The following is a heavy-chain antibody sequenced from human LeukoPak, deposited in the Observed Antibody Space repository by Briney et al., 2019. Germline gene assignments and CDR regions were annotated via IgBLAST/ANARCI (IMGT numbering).Heavy chain of an antibody. Sequence: ASVKVSCKASGYTFTSYGINWVRQAPGQGLEWMGWISAYNGNTNYAQKLQGRVTMTTDTSTSTAYMELRSLRSDDTAVYYCARSRYYDSSGYYEPYDYWGQGTLVTVSS. CDR2: ISAYNGNT. D-gene: IGHD3-22*01. CDR1: GYTFTSYG. V-gene: IGHV1-18*01. J-gene: IGHJ4*02. CDR3: ARSRYYDSSGYYEPYDY.